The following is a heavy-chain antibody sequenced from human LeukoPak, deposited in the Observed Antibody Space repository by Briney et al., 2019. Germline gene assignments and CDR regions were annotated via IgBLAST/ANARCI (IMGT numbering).Heavy chain of an antibody. V-gene: IGHV4-59*08. CDR2: IYYTGST. D-gene: IGHD2-2*01. CDR1: GXSISSYY. Sequence: SETLSLTCTVSGXSISSYYWSWIRQPPGKGLEWIGLIYYTGSTHYNPSLKSRVTVSVDTSKNQFSLKLSAVTAADTAVYYCARHYIQPPHYFDYWGQGTLVTVSS. J-gene: IGHJ4*02. CDR3: ARHYIQPPHYFDY.